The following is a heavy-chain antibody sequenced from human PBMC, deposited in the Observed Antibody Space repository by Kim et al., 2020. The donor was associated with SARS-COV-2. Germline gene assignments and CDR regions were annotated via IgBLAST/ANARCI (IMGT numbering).Heavy chain of an antibody. J-gene: IGHJ4*02. V-gene: IGHV4-39*01. D-gene: IGHD4-17*01. CDR2: IYYSGST. CDR3: ARISTVITSHFDY. Sequence: SETLSLTCTVSGGSISSSSYYWDWIRQPPGKGLEWIGSIYYSGSTYYNPSLKSRVTISVDTSKNQFSLKLSSVTAADTAVYYCARISTVITSHFDYWGQG. CDR1: GGSISSSSYY.